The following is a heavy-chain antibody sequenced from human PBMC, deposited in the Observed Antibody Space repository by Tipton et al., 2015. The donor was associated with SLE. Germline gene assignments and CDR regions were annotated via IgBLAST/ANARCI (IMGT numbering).Heavy chain of an antibody. CDR2: IYHSGYT. V-gene: IGHV4-38-2*02. J-gene: IGHJ2*01. Sequence: TLSLTCTVSGYSINSGYYWGWIRQPPGRGLEWLGIIYHSGYTSYHPSLKTRVTISVDTSKNQFSLRLSSVTAADTAVYYCARLSGDSTWYVDLWGRGTLVTVSS. CDR3: ARLSGDSTWYVDL. D-gene: IGHD7-27*01. CDR1: GYSINSGYY.